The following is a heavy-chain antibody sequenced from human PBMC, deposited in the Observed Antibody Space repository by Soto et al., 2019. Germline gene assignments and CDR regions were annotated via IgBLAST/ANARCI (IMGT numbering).Heavy chain of an antibody. V-gene: IGHV1-18*01. J-gene: IGHJ4*02. CDR2: INAYSGNT. CDR1: GYTFTSYG. D-gene: IGHD1-20*01. Sequence: ASVKVSCKASGYTFTSYGISWVRQAPGQGLEWMGWINAYSGNTNYAQKLQGRVTMTTDTSTSTAYMELRSLRSDDTAVYYCARDAGAYNWNDVGYWGQGTLVTVSS. CDR3: ARDAGAYNWNDVGY.